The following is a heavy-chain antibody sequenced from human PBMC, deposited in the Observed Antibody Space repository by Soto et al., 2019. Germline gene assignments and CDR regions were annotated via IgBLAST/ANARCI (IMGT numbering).Heavy chain of an antibody. CDR3: AREGFMVPSVDYYYYYGMDV. J-gene: IGHJ6*02. CDR2: ISAYNGNT. V-gene: IGHV1-18*04. D-gene: IGHD3-10*01. CDR1: GYTFTSYG. Sequence: ASVKVSCKASGYTFTSYGISWVRQAPGQGLEWMGWISAYNGNTNYAQKLQGRVTMATDTSTSTAYMELRSLRSDDTAVYYCAREGFMVPSVDYYYYYGMDVWGQGTTVTVSS.